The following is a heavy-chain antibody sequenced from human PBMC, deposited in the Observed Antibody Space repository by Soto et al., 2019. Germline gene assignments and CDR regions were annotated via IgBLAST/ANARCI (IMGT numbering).Heavy chain of an antibody. D-gene: IGHD1-20*01. V-gene: IGHV4-4*02. J-gene: IGHJ4*02. Sequence: GPLSLTCWVSGCSISPINWWNGFRQPPGKGLEWIGDIYHTGTTNYNPSLESRVTLSIDKSKNQFFLNLTSVTAADTAVYYCARSPNLHYITWFQPWGPG. CDR3: ARSPNLHYITWFQP. CDR2: IYHTGTT. CDR1: GCSISPINW.